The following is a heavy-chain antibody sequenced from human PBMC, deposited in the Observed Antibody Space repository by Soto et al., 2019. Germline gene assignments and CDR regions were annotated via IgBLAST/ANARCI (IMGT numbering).Heavy chain of an antibody. CDR3: ARGSTHGSGSYSYAFDI. CDR2: IYYSGST. V-gene: IGHV4-30-4*01. Sequence: KPSETLSLTCTVSGGSISSGDYYWSWIRQPPGKGLEWIGYIYYSGSTYYNPSLKSRVTISVDTSKNQFSLKLSSVTAADTAVYYCARGSTHGSGSYSYAFDIWGQGTMVTVSS. CDR1: GGSISSGDYY. D-gene: IGHD3-10*01. J-gene: IGHJ3*02.